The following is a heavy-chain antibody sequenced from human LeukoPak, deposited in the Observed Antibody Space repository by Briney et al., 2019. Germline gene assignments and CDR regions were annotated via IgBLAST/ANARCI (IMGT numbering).Heavy chain of an antibody. CDR3: ARGAGRTYYYDSSGYSNDY. Sequence: GGSLRLSCAASGFTFSSYVMNWVRQAPGKGLEWVSGISDSGGSTYYADSVKGRFTISRDNSKNTLYLQMNSLRAEDTAVYYCARGAGRTYYYDSSGYSNDYWGQGTLVTVSS. V-gene: IGHV3-23*01. CDR1: GFTFSSYV. CDR2: ISDSGGST. D-gene: IGHD3-22*01. J-gene: IGHJ4*02.